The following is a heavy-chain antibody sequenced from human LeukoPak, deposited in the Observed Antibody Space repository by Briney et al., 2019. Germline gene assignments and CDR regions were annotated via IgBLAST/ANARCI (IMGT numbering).Heavy chain of an antibody. Sequence: GGSLRLSCAVSGFTVSSNYMIWVRQALGRGLEWVSLIYSGGSTDYADSVKGRFTISRDNSKNTVDLQMNSLRPEDTAVYYCARLVSSSHHLPDWGQGALVTVSS. J-gene: IGHJ4*02. D-gene: IGHD6-6*01. CDR2: IYSGGST. CDR1: GFTVSSNY. CDR3: ARLVSSSHHLPD. V-gene: IGHV3-66*02.